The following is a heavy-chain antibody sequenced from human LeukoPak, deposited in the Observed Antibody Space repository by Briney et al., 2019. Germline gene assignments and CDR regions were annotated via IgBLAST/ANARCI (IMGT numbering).Heavy chain of an antibody. V-gene: IGHV3-21*01. Sequence: GGSLRLPCAASGFTFSSYSMNWVRQAPGKGLEWVSSISSSSSYIYYADSVKGRFTISRDNAKNSLYLQMNSLRAEDTAVYYCARGSSTTALSAGDYWGQGTLVTVSS. D-gene: IGHD4-17*01. CDR3: ARGSSTTALSAGDY. CDR1: GFTFSSYS. J-gene: IGHJ4*02. CDR2: ISSSSSYI.